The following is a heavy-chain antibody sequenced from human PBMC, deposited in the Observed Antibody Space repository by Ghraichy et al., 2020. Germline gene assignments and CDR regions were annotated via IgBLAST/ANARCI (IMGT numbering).Heavy chain of an antibody. CDR3: TTLISGYSSGWYVYYYMDV. V-gene: IGHV3-15*07. Sequence: GESLNISCAASGFTFSNAWMNWVRQAPGKGLEWVGRIKSKTDGGTTDYAAPVKGRFTISRDDSKNTLYLQMNSLKTEDTAVYYCTTLISGYSSGWYVYYYMDVWGKGTTVTVSS. CDR1: GFTFSNAW. J-gene: IGHJ6*03. CDR2: IKSKTDGGTT. D-gene: IGHD6-19*01.